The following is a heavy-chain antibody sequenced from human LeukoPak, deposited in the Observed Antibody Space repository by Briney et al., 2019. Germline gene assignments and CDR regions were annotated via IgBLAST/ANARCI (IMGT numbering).Heavy chain of an antibody. J-gene: IGHJ5*02. CDR2: IYHSGHT. D-gene: IGHD2/OR15-2a*01. CDR1: GGSFSGYY. CDR3: ARHPFQYPFDH. V-gene: IGHV4-59*08. Sequence: SETLSLTCGVYGGSFSGYYWSWIRQSPGKGLEWIGYIYHSGHTMSNPSLKSRVSLSLDTSNNQFSLKLSSVTAADTAVYYCARHPFQYPFDHWGQGTVVSVSS.